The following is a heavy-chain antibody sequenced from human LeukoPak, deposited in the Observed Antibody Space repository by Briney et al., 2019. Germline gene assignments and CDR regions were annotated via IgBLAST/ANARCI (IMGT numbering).Heavy chain of an antibody. CDR1: GYTFTSYY. V-gene: IGHV1-46*01. CDR2: INPSGGST. D-gene: IGHD3-22*01. Sequence: ASVKVSCKASGYTFTSYYMHWVRQAPGQGLEWMGIINPSGGSTSYAQRFQGRVTMTRDMSTSTVYMELSSLRSEDTAVYYCARVGNYYDSSGYFPFDYWGQGTLVTVSS. CDR3: ARVGNYYDSSGYFPFDY. J-gene: IGHJ4*02.